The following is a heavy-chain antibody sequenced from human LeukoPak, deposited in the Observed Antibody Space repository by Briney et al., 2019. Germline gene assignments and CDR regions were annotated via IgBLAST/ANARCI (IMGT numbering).Heavy chain of an antibody. Sequence: PSETLSLTCTVSGVSISSHYWGWIRQPPGKGLEWIGYVRDSENTKDNPSLNSRITLSADTSMNQLSLRLSSVTAADTAVYYCARHAGGISATGTRPFDYWGQGTLVTVSS. CDR2: VRDSENT. D-gene: IGHD6-13*01. V-gene: IGHV4-59*11. J-gene: IGHJ4*02. CDR1: GVSISSHY. CDR3: ARHAGGISATGTRPFDY.